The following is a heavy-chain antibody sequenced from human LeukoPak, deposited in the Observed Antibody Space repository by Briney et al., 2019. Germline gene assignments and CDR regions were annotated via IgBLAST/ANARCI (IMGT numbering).Heavy chain of an antibody. Sequence: PSETLSLTCTVSGGSISSYYWSWIRQPPGKGLEWIGSIYYRGSTYYNPSLKSRVTISVDTSKNQFSLKLSSVTAADTAVYYCARRARYDFWSGYQGPYYFDYWGQGTLVTVSS. CDR1: GGSISSYY. CDR3: ARRARYDFWSGYQGPYYFDY. CDR2: IYYRGST. D-gene: IGHD3-3*01. J-gene: IGHJ4*02. V-gene: IGHV4-59*04.